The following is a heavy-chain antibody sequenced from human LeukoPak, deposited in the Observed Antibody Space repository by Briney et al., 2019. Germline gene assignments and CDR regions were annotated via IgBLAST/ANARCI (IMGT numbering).Heavy chain of an antibody. CDR1: GFTFSSYW. CDR3: ARDSSSWGGQYYFDY. J-gene: IGHJ4*02. V-gene: IGHV3-7*01. D-gene: IGHD6-13*01. Sequence: GGSLRLSCAASGFTFSSYWMSWVRQAPGKGLEWVANIKQDGSEKYYVDSVKGRFTISRDNAKNSLYLQMNSLRAEDTAVYYCARDSSSWGGQYYFDYWGQGTLVTVSS. CDR2: IKQDGSEK.